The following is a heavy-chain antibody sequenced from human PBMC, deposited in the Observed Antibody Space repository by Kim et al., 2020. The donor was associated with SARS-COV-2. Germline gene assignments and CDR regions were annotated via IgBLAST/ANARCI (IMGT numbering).Heavy chain of an antibody. CDR3: YCNNMAV. J-gene: IGHJ6*02. Sequence: EGGAADYVAPVKGRFTISRDDSKNTMYRQMNSLTTEDTAVYYCYCNNMAVWGQGTTVTVS. D-gene: IGHD1-26*01. CDR2: EGGAA. V-gene: IGHV3-15*01.